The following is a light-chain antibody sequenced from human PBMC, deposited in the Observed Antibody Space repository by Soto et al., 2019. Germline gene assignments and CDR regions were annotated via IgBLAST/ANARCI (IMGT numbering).Light chain of an antibody. Sequence: QSALTQPASVSGSPGQSIPISCTGTSSDVGGYNYVSWYQQHPGKAPKLMIYDVSNRPSGVSNRFSGSKSGNTASLTISGLQAEYEADYYCSSYTSSSFVVFGGGTKLTVL. CDR1: SSDVGGYNY. CDR2: DVS. J-gene: IGLJ2*01. V-gene: IGLV2-14*01. CDR3: SSYTSSSFVV.